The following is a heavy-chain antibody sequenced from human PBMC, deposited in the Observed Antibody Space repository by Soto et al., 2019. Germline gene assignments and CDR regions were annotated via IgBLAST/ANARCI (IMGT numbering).Heavy chain of an antibody. CDR1: DGSXSRSY. V-gene: IGHV4-59*01. Sequence: SXXLSLTCTVSDGSXSRSYWIWIRQPPGKGREWILYIYYSGNTNYNYSLKSRVTISVDTSKRQFSLKLRSVTAADTAVYYCARDLGVRRVIGGMDVWGQGTAGTVS. CDR3: ARDLGVRRVIGGMDV. J-gene: IGHJ6*02. D-gene: IGHD3-10*01. CDR2: IYYSGNT.